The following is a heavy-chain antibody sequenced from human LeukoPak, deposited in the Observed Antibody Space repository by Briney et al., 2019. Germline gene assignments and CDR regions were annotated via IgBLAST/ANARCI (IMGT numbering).Heavy chain of an antibody. CDR1: GFTFSDYW. J-gene: IGHJ4*01. CDR3: ARDGTAAGLYFDL. CDR2: ISQNGGEK. D-gene: IGHD6-13*01. V-gene: IGHV3-7*01. Sequence: PGGSLRLSCAVSGFTFSDYWMNWVRQAPGKGLEWVASISQNGGEKSYVESVKGRFTISRDNPKNSLYLQMSSLRAEDTAVYYCARDGTAAGLYFDLWGQGTLVTVSS.